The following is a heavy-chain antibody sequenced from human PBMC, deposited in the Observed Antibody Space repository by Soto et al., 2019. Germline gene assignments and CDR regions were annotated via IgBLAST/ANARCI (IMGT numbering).Heavy chain of an antibody. J-gene: IGHJ4*02. D-gene: IGHD6-13*01. CDR2: INHSGST. V-gene: IGHV4-34*01. CDR3: ARVEDSSIWIDY. CDR1: GGSFSGYY. Sequence: SETLSLTCAVYGGSFSGYYWSWIRQPPGKGLEWIGEINHSGSTNYNPSLKSRVTISVDTSKNQFSLKLSSVTAADTAVYYCARVEDSSIWIDYWGQGTLVTVSS.